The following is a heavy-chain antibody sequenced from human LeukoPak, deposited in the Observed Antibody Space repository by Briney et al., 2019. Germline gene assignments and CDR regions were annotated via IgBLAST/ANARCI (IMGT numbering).Heavy chain of an antibody. D-gene: IGHD1-26*01. CDR1: RDSISNYY. J-gene: IGHJ5*02. CDR2: ISYNGGT. V-gene: IGHV4-59*08. Sequence: PSETLSLTCTVSRDSISNYYWNWIRQPPGKGLEWVGYISYNGGTKYNPSLQSRVTISIDTSKNQFSLNLRSVSAADTAVYFCARRFMMSGTGVPDTWLDPWGQGILVTVS. CDR3: ARRFMMSGTGVPDTWLDP.